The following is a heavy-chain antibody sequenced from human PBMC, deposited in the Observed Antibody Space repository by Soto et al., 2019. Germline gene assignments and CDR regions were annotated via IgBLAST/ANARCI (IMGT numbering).Heavy chain of an antibody. V-gene: IGHV3-30*18. CDR1: GFTFSSYG. CDR3: AKQGDYSSGFDY. CDR2: ISYDGSNK. D-gene: IGHD6-19*01. Sequence: GGSLRLSCAASGFTFSSYGMHWVRQAPGKGLEWVAVISYDGSNKYYADSVKGRFTISRDNSKNTLYLQMNSLRAEGTAVYYCAKQGDYSSGFDYWGQGTLVTVSS. J-gene: IGHJ4*02.